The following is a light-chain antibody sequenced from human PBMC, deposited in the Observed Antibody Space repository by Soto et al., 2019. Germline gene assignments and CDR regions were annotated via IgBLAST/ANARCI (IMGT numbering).Light chain of an antibody. CDR1: QSVSSY. CDR3: QQRSNWPRSIT. CDR2: DAS. Sequence: EIVLTQSPSTLFLSPGETATLSCSVSQSVSSYLAWYQQKPGQAPRLLIYDASNRATGIPARFSGSGSGTDFTLTISSLEPEDFAVYYCQQRSNWPRSITFGQGTRLEIK. V-gene: IGKV3-11*01. J-gene: IGKJ5*01.